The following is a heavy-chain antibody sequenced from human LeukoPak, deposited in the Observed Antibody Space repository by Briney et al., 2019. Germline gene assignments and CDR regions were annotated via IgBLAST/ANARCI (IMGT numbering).Heavy chain of an antibody. J-gene: IGHJ4*02. CDR2: IYYNGST. D-gene: IGHD5-18*01. V-gene: IGHV4-39*01. Sequence: SETLSLTCTVSGSSISSTRSFWAWLRQSPGTGLEWIGSIYYNGSTYYTPSLKSRVTISVYTSKNQFSLNLGSVTAADSGVYYCARHGDDTYGYVPDYWGQGTLVTVSS. CDR3: ARHGDDTYGYVPDY. CDR1: GSSISSTRSF.